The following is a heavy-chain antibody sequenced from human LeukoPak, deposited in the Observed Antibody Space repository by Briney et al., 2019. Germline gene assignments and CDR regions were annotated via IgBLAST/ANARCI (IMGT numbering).Heavy chain of an antibody. Sequence: PGGSLRLSGAASGFTFTSYAMSWVRQAPGKGLEWVSVISVSGDTYYADSVRGRFTISRDNSKGTLYLQMSSLRAEDTAVYFCAKVPHYGGNSPYFDSWGQGTLVTVSS. CDR2: ISVSGDT. CDR1: GFTFTSYA. CDR3: AKVPHYGGNSPYFDS. D-gene: IGHD4-23*01. V-gene: IGHV3-23*01. J-gene: IGHJ4*02.